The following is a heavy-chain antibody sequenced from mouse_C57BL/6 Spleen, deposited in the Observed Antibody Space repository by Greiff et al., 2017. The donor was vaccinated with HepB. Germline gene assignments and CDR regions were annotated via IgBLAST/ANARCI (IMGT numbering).Heavy chain of an antibody. D-gene: IGHD1-1*01. J-gene: IGHJ2*01. CDR1: GYTFTSYW. Sequence: VQLQQPGAELVKPGASVKLSCKASGYTFTSYWMHWVKQRPGQGLEWIGMIHPNSGSTNYNEKFKSKATLTVDKSSSTAYMQLSSLTSEDSAVYYCAVGYGSRYYFDYWGQGTTLTVSS. CDR3: AVGYGSRYYFDY. V-gene: IGHV1-64*01. CDR2: IHPNSGST.